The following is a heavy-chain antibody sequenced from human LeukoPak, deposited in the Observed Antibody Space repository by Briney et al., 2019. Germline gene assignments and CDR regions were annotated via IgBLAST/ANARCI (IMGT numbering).Heavy chain of an antibody. V-gene: IGHV1-2*02. D-gene: IGHD4-17*01. CDR1: GYTFTGYY. Sequence: GASVKVSCKASGYTFTGYYMHWVRQAPGQGLEWMGWINPNSGGTNYAQKFQGRVTMTRDTSISTAYMELSRLRSDDTAVYYCARGSPYGDSLILPIDYWGQGTLVTVSS. CDR3: ARGSPYGDSLILPIDY. J-gene: IGHJ4*02. CDR2: INPNSGGT.